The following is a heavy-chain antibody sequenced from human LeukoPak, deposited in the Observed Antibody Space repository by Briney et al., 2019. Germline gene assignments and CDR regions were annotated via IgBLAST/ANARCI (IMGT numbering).Heavy chain of an antibody. D-gene: IGHD6-6*01. J-gene: IGHJ5*02. Sequence: SQTLSLTCTVSGGSISSGSYYWSWIRQPAGKGLEWIGRIYTSGSTNYNPSLKSRVTISVDTSKNQFSLKLSSVTAADTAVYYCARQLVHAGWFDPWGQGTLVTVSS. CDR2: IYTSGST. CDR3: ARQLVHAGWFDP. CDR1: GGSISSGSYY. V-gene: IGHV4-61*02.